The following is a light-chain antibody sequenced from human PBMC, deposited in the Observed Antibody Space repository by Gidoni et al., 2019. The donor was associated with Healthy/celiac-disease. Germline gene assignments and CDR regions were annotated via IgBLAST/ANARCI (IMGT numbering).Light chain of an antibody. CDR2: DVS. J-gene: IGLJ1*01. Sequence: QSALPQPASASGSHGQSLTISCTGTSSDVGGYNYLSWYQQPPGKAPKLMIYDVSTRPSGVSNRFSGSKSGNTASLTISGLQAEDEADYYCSSYTSSSTLYVFGTGTKVTVL. V-gene: IGLV2-14*01. CDR1: SSDVGGYNY. CDR3: SSYTSSSTLYV.